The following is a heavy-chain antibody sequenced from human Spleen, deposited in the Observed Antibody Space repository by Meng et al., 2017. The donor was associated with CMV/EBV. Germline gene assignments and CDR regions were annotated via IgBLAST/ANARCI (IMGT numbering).Heavy chain of an antibody. D-gene: IGHD5-12*01. Sequence: GGSLRLSCAASGFTFDDYAMHWVRQAPGKGLEWVSSISWNSGRIVYADSVKGRFTISRDDSRNTLYLQMNSLRAEDTAIYYCAKDLPSSGYALDYWGQGTLVTVSS. CDR2: ISWNSGRI. V-gene: IGHV3-9*01. CDR3: AKDLPSSGYALDY. J-gene: IGHJ4*02. CDR1: GFTFDDYA.